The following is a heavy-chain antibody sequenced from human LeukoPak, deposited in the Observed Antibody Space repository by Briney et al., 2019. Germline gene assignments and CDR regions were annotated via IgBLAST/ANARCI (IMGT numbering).Heavy chain of an antibody. CDR2: ISAYNGNT. Sequence: GASVKVSCKASGYTFTSYGISWERQAPGQGLEWMGWISAYNGNTNYAQKLQGRVTMTTDTSTSTAYMELRSLRSDDTAVYYCARAKPRSQYYDFWSGYSLFDYWGQGTLVTVSS. CDR1: GYTFTSYG. CDR3: ARAKPRSQYYDFWSGYSLFDY. D-gene: IGHD3-3*01. V-gene: IGHV1-18*01. J-gene: IGHJ4*02.